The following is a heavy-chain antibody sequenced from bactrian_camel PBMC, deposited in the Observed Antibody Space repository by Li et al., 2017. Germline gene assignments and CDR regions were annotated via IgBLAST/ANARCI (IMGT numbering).Heavy chain of an antibody. CDR2: IDTGDGST. J-gene: IGHJ4*01. D-gene: IGHD1*01. CDR3: ATDRFRVRQPGTCPMSASFAR. Sequence: QVQLVESGGGSVQPGGSLRLSCAVSVSGVVGIDYCMGWFRQAPGQEREGVAAIDTGDGSTYYLNSVEGRFTISHDNAKNTLYLQMNSLKPEDTAMYYCATDRFRVRQPGTCPMSASFARWGQGTQVTVS. V-gene: IGHV3S1*01. CDR1: VSGVVGIDYC.